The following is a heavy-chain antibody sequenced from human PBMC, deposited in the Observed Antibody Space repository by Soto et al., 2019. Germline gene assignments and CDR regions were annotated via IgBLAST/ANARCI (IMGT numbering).Heavy chain of an antibody. CDR1: GFTFTSSA. V-gene: IGHV1-58*01. Sequence: QMQLVQSGPEVKKPGTSVKVSCKASGFTFTSSAVQWVRQARGQRLEWIGWIVVGSGNTNYAQKFQERVTIPRYMSTSAAYMELGGLRSEDTAVYYCAADAKGYCSGGSCFHYYYYGMDVWGQGTTVTVSS. J-gene: IGHJ6*02. D-gene: IGHD2-15*01. CDR3: AADAKGYCSGGSCFHYYYYGMDV. CDR2: IVVGSGNT.